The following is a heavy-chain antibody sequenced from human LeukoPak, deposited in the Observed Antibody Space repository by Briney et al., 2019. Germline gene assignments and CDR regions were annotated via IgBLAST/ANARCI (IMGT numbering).Heavy chain of an antibody. CDR2: IKSKTDGGTT. CDR1: GFTFSNAW. J-gene: IGHJ6*03. V-gene: IGHV3-15*01. Sequence: GGSLRLSCAASGFTFSNAWMSWVRQAPGKGLEWVGRIKSKTDGGTTDYAAPVKGRFTISRDDSKNTLYLQMNSLKTEDTAVYYCARVINYYNYMDVWGKGTTVTISS. D-gene: IGHD3-10*01. CDR3: ARVINYYNYMDV.